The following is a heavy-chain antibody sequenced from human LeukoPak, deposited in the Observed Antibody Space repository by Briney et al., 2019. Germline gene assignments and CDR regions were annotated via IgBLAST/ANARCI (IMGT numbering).Heavy chain of an antibody. V-gene: IGHV1-46*01. D-gene: IGHD2-21*02. CDR1: GYTFTSYY. Sequence: GASVKVSCKASGYTFTSYYMHWVRQAPGQGLEWMGIINPSGGSTSYAQKFQGRVTMTRDMSTSTVYMELSSLRSEDTAVYYCARVGREAYRPGDPGDFDYWGQGTLVTVSS. J-gene: IGHJ4*02. CDR3: ARVGREAYRPGDPGDFDY. CDR2: INPSGGST.